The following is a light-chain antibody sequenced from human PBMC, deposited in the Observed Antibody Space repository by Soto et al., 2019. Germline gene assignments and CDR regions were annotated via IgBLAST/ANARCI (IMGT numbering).Light chain of an antibody. CDR2: GAS. Sequence: DIVLTQSPGTLSLSPGERATLSCRASQIVRGNYLAWYQQRPGQAPRLLIYGASSRATVIPDRFSGSGSGTDFTLTITRLEPEDFAVYYCQLYDSSPLYTFGQGTKLEIK. CDR3: QLYDSSPLYT. J-gene: IGKJ2*01. CDR1: QIVRGNY. V-gene: IGKV3-20*01.